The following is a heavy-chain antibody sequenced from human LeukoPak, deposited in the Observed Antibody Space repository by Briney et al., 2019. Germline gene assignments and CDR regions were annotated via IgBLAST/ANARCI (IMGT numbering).Heavy chain of an antibody. CDR2: IYHSGST. Sequence: PSETLSLTCTVSGGSISSSSYYWGWIRQPPGKGLEWIGYIYHSGSTYYNPSLKSRVTISVDRSKNQFSLKLSSVTAADTAVYYCARTYYYDSSGYYYYFDYWGQGTLVTVSS. J-gene: IGHJ4*02. D-gene: IGHD3-22*01. V-gene: IGHV4-39*07. CDR3: ARTYYYDSSGYYYYFDY. CDR1: GGSISSSSYY.